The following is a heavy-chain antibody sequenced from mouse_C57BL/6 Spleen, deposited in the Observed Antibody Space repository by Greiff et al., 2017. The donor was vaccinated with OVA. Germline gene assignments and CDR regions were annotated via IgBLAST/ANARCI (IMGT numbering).Heavy chain of an antibody. CDR1: GYTFTDYN. J-gene: IGHJ4*01. V-gene: IGHV1-22*01. Sequence: EVKLQQSGPELVKPGASVKMSCKASGYTFTDYNMHWVKQSHGKSLEWIGYINPNNGGTSYNQKFKGKATLTVNKSSSTAYMELRSLTSEDSAVYYCARDGGSPYYYAMDYWGQGTSVTVSS. D-gene: IGHD2-3*01. CDR2: INPNNGGT. CDR3: ARDGGSPYYYAMDY.